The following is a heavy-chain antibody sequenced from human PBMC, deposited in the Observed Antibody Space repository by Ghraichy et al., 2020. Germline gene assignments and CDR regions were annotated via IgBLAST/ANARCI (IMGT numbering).Heavy chain of an antibody. CDR3: ARDLTADWYFDL. V-gene: IGHV3-33*01. J-gene: IGHJ2*01. CDR1: GFTFSSYG. Sequence: GGSLRLSCAASGFTFSSYGMHWVRQAPGKGLDWVAVIWYDGSKKYYADSVEGRFTISRDNSKNTLYLQMNSLRVEDTAVYYCARDLTADWYFDLWGRGIMVTVSS. CDR2: IWYDGSKK. D-gene: IGHD4/OR15-4a*01.